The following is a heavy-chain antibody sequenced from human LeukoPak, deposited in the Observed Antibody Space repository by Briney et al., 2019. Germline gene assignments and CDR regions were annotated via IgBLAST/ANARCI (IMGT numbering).Heavy chain of an antibody. D-gene: IGHD4/OR15-4a*01. J-gene: IGHJ3*02. V-gene: IGHV4-39*02. CDR3: ARDGANEIDAFDI. Sequence: SETLPLTCTVSGGSISSSSYYWGWIRQPPGKGLAWIGNIYYSGTTYYNPSLKSRVTISVDTSKNQFSLKLTSVTAADTAVYYCARDGANEIDAFDIWGQGTMVTVSS. CDR1: GGSISSSSYY. CDR2: IYYSGTT.